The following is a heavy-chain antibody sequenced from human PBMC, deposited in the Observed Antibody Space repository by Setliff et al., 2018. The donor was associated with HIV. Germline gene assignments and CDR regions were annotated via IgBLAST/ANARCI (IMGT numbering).Heavy chain of an antibody. J-gene: IGHJ6*03. CDR1: GFTFSGYG. CDR3: AKESGLYSNYSSYYYMDV. Sequence: GESLKISCAASGFTFSGYGLHWVRQAPGKGLEWVAVIWNDGSNKYYADSVKGRFTISRDNSKNTLYLQMNSLRAEDTAVYYCAKESGLYSNYSSYYYMDVWGKGTTVTVSS. CDR2: IWNDGSNK. V-gene: IGHV3-30*02. D-gene: IGHD4-4*01.